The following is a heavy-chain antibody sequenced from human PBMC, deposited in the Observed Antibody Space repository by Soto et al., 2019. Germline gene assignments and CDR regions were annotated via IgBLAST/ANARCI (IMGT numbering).Heavy chain of an antibody. CDR3: AGQGRTSASSDF. D-gene: IGHD2-21*01. CDR2: MSPGNSDI. Sequence: GESLKISCRGFGYTFNTYWIGWVRQMPGKGLEWMGVMSPGNSDIRYSPAFQGQVSISADTSISTAYLQWSSLKTSDSGMYYCAGQGRTSASSDFWGQGTLVTVSS. J-gene: IGHJ4*02. V-gene: IGHV5-51*01. CDR1: GYTFNTYW.